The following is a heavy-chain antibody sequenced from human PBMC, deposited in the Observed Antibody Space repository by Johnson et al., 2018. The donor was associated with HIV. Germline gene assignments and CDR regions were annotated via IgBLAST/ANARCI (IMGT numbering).Heavy chain of an antibody. Sequence: QVQLVESGGGVVQPGRSLRLSCAASGFTFSRYGMHWVRQAPGKGLQWVAGLSYDGSNKYYADSVKGRFTISRDNSKNTLYLQMNSLRAEDTAVYYCARGRGYIAPKLSGGAACDIWGQGTMVTVSS. D-gene: IGHD5-18*01. V-gene: IGHV3-30*03. CDR2: LSYDGSNK. CDR1: GFTFSRYG. J-gene: IGHJ3*02. CDR3: ARGRGYIAPKLSGGAACDI.